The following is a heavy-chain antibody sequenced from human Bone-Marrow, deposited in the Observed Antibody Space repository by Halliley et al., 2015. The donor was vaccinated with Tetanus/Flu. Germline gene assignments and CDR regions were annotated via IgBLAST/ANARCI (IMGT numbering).Heavy chain of an antibody. CDR2: IWYDGSNK. V-gene: IGHV3-33*01. D-gene: IGHD6-6*01. Sequence: SLRLSCAASGFTFSHFGMHWVRQAPGKGLEWVAVIWYDGSNKYYADSVKGRFTISRDNAKNTLYLQMNSLGAEDTAVYYCARDRQQSSSSTSGMDVWGQGTTVTVSS. CDR1: GFTFSHFG. J-gene: IGHJ6*02. CDR3: ARDRQQSSSSTSGMDV.